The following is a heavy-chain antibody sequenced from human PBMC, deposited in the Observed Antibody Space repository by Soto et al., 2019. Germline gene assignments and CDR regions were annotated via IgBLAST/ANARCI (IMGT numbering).Heavy chain of an antibody. J-gene: IGHJ4*02. CDR3: AGSDYVSYFDS. V-gene: IGHV3-21*01. CDR2: ISSSSSYI. D-gene: IGHD3-10*02. Sequence: EVQLVESGGGLVKPGGSLRLSCAASGFTFSSYSMNWVRQAPGKGLEWVSSISSSSSYIYYADSVKGRFTISRDNAKNRLYLQMNGLRAADTAVCFRAGSDYVSYFDSCGKGTLVAV. CDR1: GFTFSSYS.